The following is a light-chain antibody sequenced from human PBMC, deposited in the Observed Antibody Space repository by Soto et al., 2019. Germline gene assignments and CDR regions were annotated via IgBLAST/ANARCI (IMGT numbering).Light chain of an antibody. V-gene: IGKV1-39*01. CDR3: QQSYITLMWT. CDR1: QTISNY. Sequence: DIQMTQSPSSLSASVGDRVTITCRASQTISNYLNWYQQKPGKAPKLLIHGASSLQSGVPSRFSGSGSGTDFTLTISSLQPEDFGTYYCQQSYITLMWTFGQGTKVDIK. CDR2: GAS. J-gene: IGKJ1*01.